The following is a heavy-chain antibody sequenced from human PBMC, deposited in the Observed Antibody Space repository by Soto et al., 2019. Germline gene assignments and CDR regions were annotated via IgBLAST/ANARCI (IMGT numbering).Heavy chain of an antibody. CDR1: GFDFTNSW. J-gene: IGHJ4*02. D-gene: IGHD5-18*01. CDR2: VNSDGSIT. V-gene: IGHV3-74*01. CDR3: KRDQRYSSAV. Sequence: EVQLVESGGGLVQPGGSLRLSCAASGFDFTNSWMHWVRQAPGKGLVWVSHVNSDGSITTYADSVKGRFTISRDNAKNTVYLQMNSLRVEDTAVYYCKRDQRYSSAVWGQGTLVTVSS.